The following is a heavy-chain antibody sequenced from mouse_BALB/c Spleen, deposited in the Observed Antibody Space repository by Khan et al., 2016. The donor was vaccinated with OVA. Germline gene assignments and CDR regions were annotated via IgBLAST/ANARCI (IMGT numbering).Heavy chain of an antibody. Sequence: QVQLQQPGAELARPGASVKMSCKASGYTFTSYTIHWIKKRPGQGLEWIGYINPSNGYTNYNQKFKDKVTLTTDKSSTTAYLQLSSLTSDDSAVYNCVRDGAYHRNDGWFAYWGQGTLVTVSA. D-gene: IGHD2-14*01. CDR2: INPSNGYT. V-gene: IGHV1-4*01. CDR1: GYTFTSYT. CDR3: VRDGAYHRNDGWFAY. J-gene: IGHJ3*01.